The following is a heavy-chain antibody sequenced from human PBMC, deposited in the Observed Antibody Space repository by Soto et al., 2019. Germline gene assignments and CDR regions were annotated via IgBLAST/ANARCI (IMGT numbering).Heavy chain of an antibody. J-gene: IGHJ3*02. CDR1: GFTFSSYW. Sequence: GGSLRLSCAASGFTFSSYWIHWVRQAPGRGLVWVSRINSDGSRTNYADSVKGRFTISRDNAKNTLYLQMNSLRAEETAVYYCARGVRGAYGLDIWGQGTMVTVSS. CDR2: INSDGSRT. V-gene: IGHV3-74*01. D-gene: IGHD2-21*01. CDR3: ARGVRGAYGLDI.